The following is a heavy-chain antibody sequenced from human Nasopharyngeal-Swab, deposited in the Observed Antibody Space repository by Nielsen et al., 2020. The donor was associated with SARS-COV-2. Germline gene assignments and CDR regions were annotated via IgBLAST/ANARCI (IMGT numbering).Heavy chain of an antibody. CDR3: ARGCVLTGPSCYYYGMDV. J-gene: IGHJ6*02. V-gene: IGHV3-21*01. Sequence: GGSLRLSCAASGFTFSSYSMNWVRQAPGKGLEWVSSISSSSSYIYYADSVKGRFTISRDNAKNSLYLQMNGLRAEDTAVYYCARGCVLTGPSCYYYGMDVWGQGTTVTVSS. CDR1: GFTFSSYS. CDR2: ISSSSSYI. D-gene: IGHD3-9*01.